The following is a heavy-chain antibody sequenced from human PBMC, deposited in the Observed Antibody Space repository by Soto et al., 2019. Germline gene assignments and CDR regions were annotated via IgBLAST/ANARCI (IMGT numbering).Heavy chain of an antibody. Sequence: GASVKVSCKASGGTFSSYAISWLRQAPGQGLEWMGGIIPIFGTANYAQKFQGRVTITADESTSTAYMELRSLRSDDTAVYYCARVPTPYCSGGSCYYGSIDYWRQGTLDTVSS. V-gene: IGHV1-69*13. CDR1: GGTFSSYA. D-gene: IGHD2-15*01. CDR3: ARVPTPYCSGGSCYYGSIDY. J-gene: IGHJ4*02. CDR2: IIPIFGTA.